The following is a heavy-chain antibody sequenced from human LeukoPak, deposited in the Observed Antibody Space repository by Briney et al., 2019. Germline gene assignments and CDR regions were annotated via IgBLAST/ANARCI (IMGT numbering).Heavy chain of an antibody. CDR2: ISAYNGNT. V-gene: IGHV1-18*01. CDR3: ARGYCSGGSCYSVLWFDP. Sequence: ASVKVSCKASGYTFTSYGISWVRQAPGQGLEWMGWISAYNGNTNYAQKLQGRVTMTTDTPTSTAYMELRSLRSDDTAVYYCARGYCSGGSCYSVLWFDPWGQGTLVTVSS. J-gene: IGHJ5*02. D-gene: IGHD2-15*01. CDR1: GYTFTSYG.